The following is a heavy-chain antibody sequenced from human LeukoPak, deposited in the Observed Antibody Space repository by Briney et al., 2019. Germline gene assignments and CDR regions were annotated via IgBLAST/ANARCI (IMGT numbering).Heavy chain of an antibody. D-gene: IGHD3-9*01. CDR1: GGSISSGGYS. CDR2: IYHSGST. J-gene: IGHJ4*02. CDR3: ARGRYFDWSFLFDY. V-gene: IGHV4-30-2*01. Sequence: SETLSLTCAVSGGSISSGGYSWSWIRQPPGKGLEWIGYIYHSGSTYYNPSLKSRVTISADRSKNQFSLKLSSVTAADTAVYYCARGRYFDWSFLFDYWGQGTLVTVSS.